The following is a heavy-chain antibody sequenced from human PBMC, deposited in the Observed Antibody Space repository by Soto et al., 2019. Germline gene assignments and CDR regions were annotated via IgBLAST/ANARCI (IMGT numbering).Heavy chain of an antibody. CDR3: ARDYEGYSSGWAAFDI. D-gene: IGHD6-19*01. Sequence: SVKVSCKASGGTFSSYAISWVRQAPGQGLEWMGGIIPIFGTANYAQKFQGRVTVTADESTSTAYMELSSLRSEDTAVYYCARDYEGYSSGWAAFDIWGQGTMVTVSS. V-gene: IGHV1-69*13. J-gene: IGHJ3*02. CDR1: GGTFSSYA. CDR2: IIPIFGTA.